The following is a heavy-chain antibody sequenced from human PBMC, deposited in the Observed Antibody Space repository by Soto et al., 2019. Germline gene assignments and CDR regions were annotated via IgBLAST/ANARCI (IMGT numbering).Heavy chain of an antibody. CDR1: GYTFTSYA. Sequence: GASVKVSCKASGYTFTSYAMHWVRQAPGQRLEWMGWINAGNGNTKYSQKFQGRVTITRDTSASTAYMELSSLRSEDTAVYYCARSIVVVTVIDYWGKGTLVTVSS. CDR3: ARSIVVVTVIDY. D-gene: IGHD2-21*02. CDR2: INAGNGNT. V-gene: IGHV1-3*01. J-gene: IGHJ4*02.